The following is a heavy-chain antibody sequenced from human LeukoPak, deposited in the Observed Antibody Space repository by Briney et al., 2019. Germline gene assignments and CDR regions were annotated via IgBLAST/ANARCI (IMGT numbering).Heavy chain of an antibody. CDR3: AGCLGDSSGNWAFDI. J-gene: IGHJ3*02. V-gene: IGHV5-51*01. CDR1: GYSFTSYW. Sequence: GESLKISCKGSGYSFTSYWIGWVRQMPGKGLEWMGIIYPGDSDTRYSPSFQGQVTISADKSISTAYLQWSSLKASDTAMYYCAGCLGDSSGNWAFDIWGQGTMVTVSS. CDR2: IYPGDSDT. D-gene: IGHD3-22*01.